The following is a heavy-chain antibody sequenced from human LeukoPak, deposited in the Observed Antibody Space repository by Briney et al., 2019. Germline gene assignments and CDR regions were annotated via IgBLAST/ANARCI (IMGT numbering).Heavy chain of an antibody. Sequence: AASVKVSCKASGGTFSSYAISWVRQTPGQGLEWMGRIIPILGTANYAQKFQGRVTITTDESTSTAYMELSSLRSEDTAVYYCARDYLGAAALFLWGQGTLVTVSS. V-gene: IGHV1-69*05. CDR1: GGTFSSYA. D-gene: IGHD6-13*01. J-gene: IGHJ4*02. CDR3: ARDYLGAAALFL. CDR2: IIPILGTA.